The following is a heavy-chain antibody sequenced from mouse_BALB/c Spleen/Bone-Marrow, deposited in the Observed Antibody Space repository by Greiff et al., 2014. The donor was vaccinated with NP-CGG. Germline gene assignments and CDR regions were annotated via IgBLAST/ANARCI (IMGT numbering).Heavy chain of an antibody. J-gene: IGHJ3*01. CDR2: IDPSDSYT. Sequence: QVQLQQPGAELVKPGASVKMSCKASGYTFTSYWMHWVKQRPGQGLEWIGVIDPSDSYTSYNRKFKGKATLTVDTSSSTAYMQLSSLTSEDSAVYYCTIYYRSFAYWGQGTLVTVSA. CDR3: TIYYRSFAY. D-gene: IGHD2-14*01. CDR1: GYTFTSYW. V-gene: IGHV1S127*01.